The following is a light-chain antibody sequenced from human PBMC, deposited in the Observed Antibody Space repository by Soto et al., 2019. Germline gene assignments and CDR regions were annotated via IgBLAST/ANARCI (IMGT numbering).Light chain of an antibody. CDR3: QQRSNWPRT. CDR1: QSVDSQ. Sequence: EIVLTQSPATLSLSPGERATLSCRASQSVDSQVAWSQQRPGQAPSLVVYDASNRATGIPARFSGSGSGTDFTLTITNLGPEDFAVYYCQQRSNWPRTFGGGTKLEIK. J-gene: IGKJ4*02. CDR2: DAS. V-gene: IGKV3-11*01.